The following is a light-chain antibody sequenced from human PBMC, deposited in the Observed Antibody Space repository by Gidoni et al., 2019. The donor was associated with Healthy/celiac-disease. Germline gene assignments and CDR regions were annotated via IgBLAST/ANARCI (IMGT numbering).Light chain of an antibody. J-gene: IGKJ2*01. V-gene: IGKV1-33*01. CDR2: DSS. Sequence: DIQMTQSPSSLSASVGDRVTFTCQASQDITNYLNWYQLKPGKAHKLLIYDSSNLETGVPSRFSGSGTGTGFAFTISSLQPEDIATYYCQQYDNVPSTFXXXTKLEIK. CDR3: QQYDNVPST. CDR1: QDITNY.